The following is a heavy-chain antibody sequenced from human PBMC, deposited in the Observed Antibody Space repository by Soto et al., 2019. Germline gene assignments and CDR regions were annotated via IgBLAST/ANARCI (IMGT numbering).Heavy chain of an antibody. CDR2: IHPSGGST. CDR3: ARVELDGLWFGESQTLNWFDP. D-gene: IGHD3-10*01. V-gene: IGHV1-46*01. Sequence: ASVKVSCKASGYTFSTYYLHWVRQAPGQGLEWMGIIHPSGGSTTYAQKFLGRVTMTRDTSTSTVFMELSSLRSEDTAVYYCARVELDGLWFGESQTLNWFDPWGQGTLVTVSS. J-gene: IGHJ5*02. CDR1: GYTFSTYY.